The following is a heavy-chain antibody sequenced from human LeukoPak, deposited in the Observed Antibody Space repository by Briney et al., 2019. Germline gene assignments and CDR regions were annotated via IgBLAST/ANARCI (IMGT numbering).Heavy chain of an antibody. Sequence: GGSLRLSCAASGFTVSSNYMSWVRQAPGKGLEWVSVIYSGGSTYYADSVKGRFTISRDNSKNTLYLQMNSLRAEDTAVYYCLTGYNHAVDWFDPWGQGTLVTVSS. D-gene: IGHD3-9*01. V-gene: IGHV3-66*01. J-gene: IGHJ5*02. CDR2: IYSGGST. CDR1: GFTVSSNY. CDR3: LTGYNHAVDWFDP.